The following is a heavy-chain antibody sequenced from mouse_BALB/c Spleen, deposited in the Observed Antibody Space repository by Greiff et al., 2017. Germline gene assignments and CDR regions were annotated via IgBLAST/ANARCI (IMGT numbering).Heavy chain of an antibody. CDR3: ARFHY. J-gene: IGHJ2*01. Sequence: EVKLQESGPGLVKPSQSLSLTCTVTGYSITSDYAWNWIRQFPGNKLEWMGYISYSGSTSYNPSLKSRISITRDTSKNQFFLQLNSVTTEDTATYYCARFHYWGQGTTLTVSS. CDR2: ISYSGST. V-gene: IGHV3-2*02. CDR1: GYSITSDYA.